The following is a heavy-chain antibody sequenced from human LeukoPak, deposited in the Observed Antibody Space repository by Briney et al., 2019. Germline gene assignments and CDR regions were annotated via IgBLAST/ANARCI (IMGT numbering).Heavy chain of an antibody. CDR1: GFTFDDYA. V-gene: IGHV3-9*01. CDR2: ISWNSGSI. CDR3: AKRIQSAMATGY. J-gene: IGHJ4*02. Sequence: PGGSLRLSCAASGFTFDDYAMHWVRQAPGKGLEWVSGISWNSGSIGYADSVKGRFTISRDNSKNTLYLQMNSLRAEDTAMYYCAKRIQSAMATGYWGQGTLVTVSS. D-gene: IGHD5-18*01.